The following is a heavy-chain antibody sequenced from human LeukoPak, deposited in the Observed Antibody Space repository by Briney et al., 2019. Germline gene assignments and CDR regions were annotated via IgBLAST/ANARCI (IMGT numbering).Heavy chain of an antibody. V-gene: IGHV1-69*04. CDR1: GGTFSSYA. CDR2: IIPILGIA. J-gene: IGHJ4*02. CDR3: ARDEYDSSGYYDY. Sequence: SVKVSCKASGGTFSSYAISWVRQAPGQGLEWMGRIIPILGIANYAQKFQGRVTITADKSTSTAYMELSSLRSEDTAVYYCARDEYDSSGYYDYWGQGTLVTVSS. D-gene: IGHD3-22*01.